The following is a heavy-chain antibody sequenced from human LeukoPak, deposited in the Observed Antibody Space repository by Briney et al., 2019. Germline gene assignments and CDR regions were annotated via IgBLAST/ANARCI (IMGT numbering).Heavy chain of an antibody. Sequence: GGSLRLSCAASGFTFSSYVMHWVRQAPGKGLEWVALISSDESNKYYADSVKGRFTISRDNSKNTLYLQMNSLRAEDTAVYYCARGKYYDSSGYDNYWGQGTLVTVSS. D-gene: IGHD3-22*01. CDR1: GFTFSSYV. J-gene: IGHJ4*02. CDR2: ISSDESNK. V-gene: IGHV3-30*03. CDR3: ARGKYYDSSGYDNY.